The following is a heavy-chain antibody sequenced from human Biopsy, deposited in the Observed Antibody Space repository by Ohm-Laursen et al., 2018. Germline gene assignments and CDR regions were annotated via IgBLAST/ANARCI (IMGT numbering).Heavy chain of an antibody. V-gene: IGHV1-2*02. CDR3: AGRTILGPGPGMDV. CDR2: IIPDSGDT. Sequence: SVTVSCNASGYAFIGSYTHWVRQAPGHGLEWMGWIIPDSGDTHYAQTFHGRVTITRDTSSSTAYMYLSRLASTEPAVYYCAGRTILGPGPGMDVWGQGTTVIVSS. CDR1: GYAFIGSY. J-gene: IGHJ6*02. D-gene: IGHD3-3*01.